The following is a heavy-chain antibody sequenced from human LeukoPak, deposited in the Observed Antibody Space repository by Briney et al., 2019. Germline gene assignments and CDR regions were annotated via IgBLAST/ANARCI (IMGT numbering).Heavy chain of an antibody. V-gene: IGHV3-21*01. D-gene: IGHD3-10*01. CDR1: GFTFNNYN. J-gene: IGHJ4*02. CDR3: AAEESNDYYYGSGSYGY. CDR2: ITSSGTYI. Sequence: GGSLRLSCAASGFTFNNYNMNWVRQAPGKAMEWVSSITSSGTYIFYADSVKGRFTISRDNAKNSLYLQMDSLGPEDTAVYYCAAEESNDYYYGSGSYGYWGQGTLVTVSS.